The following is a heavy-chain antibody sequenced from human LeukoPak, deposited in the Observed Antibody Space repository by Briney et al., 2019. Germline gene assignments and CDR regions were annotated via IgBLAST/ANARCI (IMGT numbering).Heavy chain of an antibody. CDR3: ARRPYCTNGVCYTSFDY. V-gene: IGHV5-51*01. J-gene: IGHJ4*02. D-gene: IGHD2-8*01. CDR1: GYSFTTYW. Sequence: GKSLKISCKGSGYSFTTYWIGWVRQMPGKGLEWMGIIYPGDSDTRYSPSFQGQVTISADKSISTAYLQWSSLKASDTAMYYCARRPYCTNGVCYTSFDYWGQGTLVTVSS. CDR2: IYPGDSDT.